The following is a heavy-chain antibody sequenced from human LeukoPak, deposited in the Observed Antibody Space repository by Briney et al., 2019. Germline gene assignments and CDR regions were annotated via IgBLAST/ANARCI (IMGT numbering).Heavy chain of an antibody. V-gene: IGHV4-59*05. CDR3: AEESPDFNDAFDI. CDR1: GGSISSYY. D-gene: IGHD3-3*01. J-gene: IGHJ3*02. CDR2: IYYSGST. Sequence: SETLSLTCTVSGGSISSYYWSWIRQPPGKGLEWIGSIYYSGSTYYNPSLKSRVTISVDTSKNQFSLKLSSVTAADTAVYYCAEESPDFNDAFDIWGQGTMVTVSS.